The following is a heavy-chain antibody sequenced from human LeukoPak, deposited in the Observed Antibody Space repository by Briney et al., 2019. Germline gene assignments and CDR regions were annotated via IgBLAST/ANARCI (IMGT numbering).Heavy chain of an antibody. CDR3: TRATSSGPLFTYHMDV. V-gene: IGHV4-34*11. CDR1: GGSFSGYY. Sequence: SETLSLTCAVYGGSFSGYYWSWIRQPPGKGLEWIGYIYYNGDTHYNPSLNSRLSISVDTPNNQFSLNLSSVTAADTAVYYCTRATSSGPLFTYHMDVWGKGTTVTVSS. CDR2: IYYNGDT. J-gene: IGHJ6*03. D-gene: IGHD3-22*01.